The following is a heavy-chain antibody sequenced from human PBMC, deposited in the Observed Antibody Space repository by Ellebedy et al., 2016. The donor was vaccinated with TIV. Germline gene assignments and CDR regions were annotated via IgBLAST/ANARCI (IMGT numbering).Heavy chain of an antibody. J-gene: IGHJ4*02. CDR3: ARDPYGGKLLVY. V-gene: IGHV3-53*01. CDR2: LYSGGST. D-gene: IGHD4-23*01. Sequence: PGGSLRLSCAASGFTVNSNYMSWVRQAPGKGLEWVSVLYSGGSTYYADSVKARFTISSANSNNTLYLQMNSLRAEDTAVYYCARDPYGGKLLVYWGQGTLVTVSS. CDR1: GFTVNSNY.